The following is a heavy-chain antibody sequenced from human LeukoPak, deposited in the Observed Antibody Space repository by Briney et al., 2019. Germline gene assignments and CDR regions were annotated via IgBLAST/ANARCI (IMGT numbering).Heavy chain of an antibody. CDR3: ARDRDQLLFRY. CDR1: GGSISSYY. D-gene: IGHD2-2*01. CDR2: IYYSGST. Sequence: SETLSLTCSVSGGSISSYYWSWIRQPPGKGLEWIGYIYYSGSTNYNPSLKSRVTISVGTSKNQFSLKLSSVTAADTAVYYCARDRDQLLFRYWGQGTLVTVSS. J-gene: IGHJ4*02. V-gene: IGHV4-59*01.